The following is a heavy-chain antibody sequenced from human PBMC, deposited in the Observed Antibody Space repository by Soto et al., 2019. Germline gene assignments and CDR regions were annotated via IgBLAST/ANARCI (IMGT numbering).Heavy chain of an antibody. CDR3: ARRQIPPPTRGAANARGGMDV. CDR2: IWNDGSNR. D-gene: IGHD6-13*01. CDR1: GFTFNNYG. Sequence: QVQLVESGGGVVQPGRSLRLSCAASGFTFNNYGMHWVRQAPGKGLEWLADIWNDGSNRSYANSVKGRFTISRDNSKNTLYLQMSSLRAEDTAVYYCARRQIPPPTRGAANARGGMDVWGQGTTVTVSS. J-gene: IGHJ6*02. V-gene: IGHV3-33*01.